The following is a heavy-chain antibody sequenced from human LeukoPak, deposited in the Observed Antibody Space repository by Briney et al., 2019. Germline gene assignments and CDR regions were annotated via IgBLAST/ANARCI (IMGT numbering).Heavy chain of an antibody. V-gene: IGHV1-69*05. CDR3: ARDWAYCGGDCYSDYFDY. CDR2: IMPLFGTA. CDR1: GGTFNNSA. J-gene: IGHJ4*02. D-gene: IGHD2-21*01. Sequence: SVKVSCKTSGGTFNNSAISWVRQAPGQGLEWLGGIMPLFGTAGYAQKFQGRVTITKDESTRTVYLELTSLTSDDTAVYYCARDWAYCGGDCYSDYFDYWGQGTLVTVSS.